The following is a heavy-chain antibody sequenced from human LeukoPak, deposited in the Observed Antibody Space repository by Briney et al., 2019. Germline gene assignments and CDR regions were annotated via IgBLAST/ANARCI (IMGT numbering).Heavy chain of an antibody. J-gene: IGHJ6*04. Sequence: PSQTLSLTCAVSGGSISSGGYSWSWIRQPPGKGLEWIGYIYHSGSTYYDPSLKSRVTISVDRSKNQFSLKLSSVTAADTAVYCCASSSTGYCSSTSCYYYYYGMDVWGKGTTVTVSS. D-gene: IGHD2-2*01. CDR2: IYHSGST. CDR3: ASSSTGYCSSTSCYYYYYGMDV. V-gene: IGHV4-30-2*01. CDR1: GGSISSGGYS.